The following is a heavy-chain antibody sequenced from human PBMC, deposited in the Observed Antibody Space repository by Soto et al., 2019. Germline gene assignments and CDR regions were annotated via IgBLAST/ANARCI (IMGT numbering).Heavy chain of an antibody. CDR3: ARDRLQYYYYYGMDV. J-gene: IGHJ6*02. CDR1: GFTFSSYG. D-gene: IGHD4-4*01. V-gene: IGHV3-33*01. Sequence: GGSLRLSCAASGFTFSSYGMHWVRQAPGKGLEWVAVIWYDGSNKYYADSVKGRFTISRDNSKNTLYLQMNSLRAEDTAVYYCARDRLQYYYYYGMDVWGQGTTVTVSS. CDR2: IWYDGSNK.